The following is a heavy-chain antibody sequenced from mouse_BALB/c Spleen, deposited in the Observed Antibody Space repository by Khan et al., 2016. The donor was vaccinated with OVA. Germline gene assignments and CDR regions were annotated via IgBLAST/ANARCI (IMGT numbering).Heavy chain of an antibody. CDR2: ISSDGDYT. CDR3: ASQVTWSFAY. Sequence: EVELVESGGDLVKPGGSLKLSCAASGFTFSSYSMSWVRQTPDKSLEWVATISSDGDYTHFPDSVKGRFTFSRDNAKNTLNLQMRSLKSEDTALYYCASQVTWSFAYWGQGTLVTGSA. V-gene: IGHV5-6*01. J-gene: IGHJ3*01. D-gene: IGHD2-5*01. CDR1: GFTFSSYS.